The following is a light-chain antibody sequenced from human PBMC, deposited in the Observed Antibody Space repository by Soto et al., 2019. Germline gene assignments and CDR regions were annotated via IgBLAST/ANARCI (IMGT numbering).Light chain of an antibody. Sequence: QSALTQPRSVSGSPGQSVTISCTGTSSDVGGYNYVSWYQQHPDKAPKLMIYDVNKRPSGIPDRFSGSKSGNTASLTISGLQADDEADYYCCSYAGTYPYVFGTGTKLTVL. V-gene: IGLV2-11*01. J-gene: IGLJ1*01. CDR1: SSDVGGYNY. CDR2: DVN. CDR3: CSYAGTYPYV.